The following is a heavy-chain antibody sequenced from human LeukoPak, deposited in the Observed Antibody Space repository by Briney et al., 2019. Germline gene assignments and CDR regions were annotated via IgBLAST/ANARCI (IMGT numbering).Heavy chain of an antibody. Sequence: SETLSLTCSVSGDSFSSNDYFWAWIRQPPGKGLEWIGSISYGGSTYYNPSLKSRGTISVDTSRKQFSLKLSSVTAAADTAVYYCARVGGIAAAGTFILDYWGQGTLVTVSS. V-gene: IGHV4-39*01. CDR1: GDSFSSNDYF. J-gene: IGHJ4*02. D-gene: IGHD6-25*01. CDR3: ARVGGIAAAGTFILDY. CDR2: ISYGGST.